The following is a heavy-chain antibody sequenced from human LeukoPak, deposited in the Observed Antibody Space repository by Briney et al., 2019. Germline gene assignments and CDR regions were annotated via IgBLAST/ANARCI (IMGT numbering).Heavy chain of an antibody. CDR1: GGSFSGYY. D-gene: IGHD3-10*01. J-gene: IGHJ6*04. Sequence: SETLSLTCAVYGGSFSGYYWSWIRQPPGKGLEWIGEINHSGSTNYNPSLKSRVTISVDTSKNQFSLKLSSVTAADTAVYYCARGRSGSGSYHNDYYYYYGMDVWGKGTTVTVSS. CDR2: INHSGST. CDR3: ARGRSGSGSYHNDYYYYYGMDV. V-gene: IGHV4-34*01.